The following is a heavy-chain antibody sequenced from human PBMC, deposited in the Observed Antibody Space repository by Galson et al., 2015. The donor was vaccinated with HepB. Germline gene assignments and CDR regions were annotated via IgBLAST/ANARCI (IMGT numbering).Heavy chain of an antibody. D-gene: IGHD3-22*01. CDR2: ISAYNSNT. CDR3: ARDGPQDYYDTSGYYYFDY. CDR1: GYTLTTYG. V-gene: IGHV1-18*01. J-gene: IGHJ4*02. Sequence: SVKVSCKASGYTLTTYGISWVRQAPGQGLEWMGWISAYNSNTDNAQKFQGRVTTTTDTATSTAYMELRSLRSDDTAVYYCARDGPQDYYDTSGYYYFDYWGQGTLVTVSS.